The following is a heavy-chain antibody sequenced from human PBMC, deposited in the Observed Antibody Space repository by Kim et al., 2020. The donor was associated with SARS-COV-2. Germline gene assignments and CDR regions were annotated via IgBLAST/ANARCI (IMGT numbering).Heavy chain of an antibody. V-gene: IGHV4-39*02. J-gene: IGHJ5*02. CDR3: ARDEYSSCGFDP. Sequence: YYNPPLKSPVTITVDTSKNQFSLKLSSVPAADTAVYYCARDEYSSCGFDPWGQGTLVTVSS. D-gene: IGHD6-6*01.